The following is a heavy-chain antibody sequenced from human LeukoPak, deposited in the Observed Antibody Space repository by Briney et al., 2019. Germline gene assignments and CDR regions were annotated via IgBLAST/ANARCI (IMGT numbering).Heavy chain of an antibody. V-gene: IGHV5-51*01. D-gene: IGHD4-17*01. Sequence: GGSLKISFKGSGYRFTSFWIGWGRPMPGKGLGWMGIIYPGDSDTRYSPSFQGQVTISAAKSISTAYLQWSSLKASDTAMYYCARHPQQYGDYLSAYYFDYWGQGTLVTVSS. CDR3: ARHPQQYGDYLSAYYFDY. CDR2: IYPGDSDT. CDR1: GYRFTSFW. J-gene: IGHJ4*02.